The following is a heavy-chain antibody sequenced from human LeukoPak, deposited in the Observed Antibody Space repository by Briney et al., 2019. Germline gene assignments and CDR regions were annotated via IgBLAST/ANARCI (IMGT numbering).Heavy chain of an antibody. CDR2: VYHDGST. V-gene: IGHV4-39*07. Sequence: SETLSLTCTVSGGSIRSGGYYWSWIRQSPGKGLEWIGGVYHDGSTYYNPSLKSRVTVSVDTSKTQISLSLSSVTATDTAVYYCARDFFGRAAGTGNWFDPWGQGTLVTVSS. CDR3: ARDFFGRAAGTGNWFDP. J-gene: IGHJ5*02. CDR1: GGSIRSGGYY. D-gene: IGHD6-13*01.